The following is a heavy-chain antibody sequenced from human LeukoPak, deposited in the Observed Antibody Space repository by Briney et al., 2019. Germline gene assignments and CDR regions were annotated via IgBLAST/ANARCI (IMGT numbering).Heavy chain of an antibody. J-gene: IGHJ5*02. CDR3: ASRTWGSGGNWFDP. D-gene: IGHD7-27*01. CDR1: GGTSSSYA. Sequence: SVKVSCKASGGTSSSYAISWVRQAPGQGLEWMGGIIPIFGTANYAQKFQGRVTITTDESTSTAYMELSSLRSEDTAVYYCASRTWGSGGNWFDPWGQGTLVTVSS. V-gene: IGHV1-69*05. CDR2: IIPIFGTA.